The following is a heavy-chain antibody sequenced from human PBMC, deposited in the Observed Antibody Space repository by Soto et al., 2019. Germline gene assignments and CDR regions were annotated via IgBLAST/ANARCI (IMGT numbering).Heavy chain of an antibody. J-gene: IGHJ6*03. CDR3: ATSAPIAAPGGSYYYYYMDV. Sequence: QVQLVESGGGVVQPGRSLRLSCAASGFTFSSYGMHWVRQAPGKGLEWVAVISYDGSNKYYADSVKGRFTISRDNSKNTLYLQMNSLRAEDTAVYYCATSAPIAAPGGSYYYYYMDVWSKGTTVTVSS. CDR1: GFTFSSYG. D-gene: IGHD6-6*01. V-gene: IGHV3-30*03. CDR2: ISYDGSNK.